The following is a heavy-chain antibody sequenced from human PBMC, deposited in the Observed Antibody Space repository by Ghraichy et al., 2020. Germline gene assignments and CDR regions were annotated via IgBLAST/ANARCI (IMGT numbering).Heavy chain of an antibody. J-gene: IGHJ6*02. CDR2: IWYDGSNK. D-gene: IGHD6-19*01. V-gene: IGHV3-33*01. CDR3: ARRLVPDYYYGMDV. Sequence: GGSLRLSCAASGFTFSSYGMHWVRQAPGKGLEWVAVIWYDGSNKYYADSVKGRFTISRDNSKNTLYLQMNSLRAEDTAVYYCARRLVPDYYYGMDVWGQGTTVTVSS. CDR1: GFTFSSYG.